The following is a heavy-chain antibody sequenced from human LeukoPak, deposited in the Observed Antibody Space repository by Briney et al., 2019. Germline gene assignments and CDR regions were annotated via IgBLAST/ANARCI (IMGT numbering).Heavy chain of an antibody. V-gene: IGHV3-30*18. J-gene: IGHJ4*02. Sequence: GRSLRLSCAASGFTFSSYGMHWVRQAPGKGLEWVAVISYDGSNKYYADSVKGRFTISRDNSKNTLYLQMNSLRAEDTAVYYCAKVLPGGSFYSYHFDYWGQGTLVTVSS. CDR3: AKVLPGGSFYSYHFDY. CDR1: GFTFSSYG. CDR2: ISYDGSNK. D-gene: IGHD2-21*02.